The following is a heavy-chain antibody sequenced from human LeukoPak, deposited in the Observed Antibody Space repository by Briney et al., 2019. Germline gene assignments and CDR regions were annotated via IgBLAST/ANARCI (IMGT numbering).Heavy chain of an antibody. Sequence: EGSLRLSCAASGFTFSDYYMSWIRQAPGKGLEWVSYISSSGSTIYYADSVKGRFTISRDNAKNSLYLQMNSLRAEDTAVYYCARDTLYCSSTSCQTYYYYGMDVWGQGTTVTVSS. D-gene: IGHD2-2*01. V-gene: IGHV3-11*01. J-gene: IGHJ6*02. CDR1: GFTFSDYY. CDR3: ARDTLYCSSTSCQTYYYYGMDV. CDR2: ISSSGSTI.